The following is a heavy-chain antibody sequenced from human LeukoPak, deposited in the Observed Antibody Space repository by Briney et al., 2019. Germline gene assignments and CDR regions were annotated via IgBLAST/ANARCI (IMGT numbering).Heavy chain of an antibody. CDR2: ISGSGGST. J-gene: IGHJ4*02. CDR3: ANPTNYYDSSGLFDY. D-gene: IGHD3-22*01. V-gene: IGHV3-23*01. CDR1: GFTFSSYA. Sequence: GGSLRLSCAASGFTFSSYAMSWVRQAPGKGLEWVSAISGSGGSTYYADSVKGRFTISRDNSKNTLYLQMNSLRAEDTAVYYCANPTNYYDSSGLFDYWGQGTLVTVSS.